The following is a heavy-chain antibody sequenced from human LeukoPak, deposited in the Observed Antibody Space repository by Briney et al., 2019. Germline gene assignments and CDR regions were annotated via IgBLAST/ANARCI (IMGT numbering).Heavy chain of an antibody. J-gene: IGHJ4*02. CDR2: INPNSGGT. D-gene: IGHD6-25*01. V-gene: IGHV1-2*02. CDR1: GYTFTGYY. CDR3: ARDPTGYSSGWFDY. Sequence: ASVKVSCKASGYTFTGYYMHWVRQAPGQGLEWMGWINPNSGGTNYAQKFQGRVTMTRDTSISTAYMELSRLRSDDTAVYYCARDPTGYSSGWFDYWGQGTLVTVSS.